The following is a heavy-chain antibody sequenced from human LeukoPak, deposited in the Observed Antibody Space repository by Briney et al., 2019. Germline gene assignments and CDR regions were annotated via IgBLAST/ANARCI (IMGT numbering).Heavy chain of an antibody. CDR2: INPNSGGT. V-gene: IGHV1-2*02. D-gene: IGHD3-9*01. J-gene: IGHJ4*02. CDR1: GYTFTGYY. Sequence: ASVKVSCKASGYTFTGYYMHWVRQAPGQGLEWMGWINPNSGGTNYAQKFQGRDTMTRDTSISTAYMELSRLRSDDTAVYYCARDDRSSDGMTHYDILTGYYYYWGQGTLVTVSS. CDR3: ARDDRSSDGMTHYDILTGYYYY.